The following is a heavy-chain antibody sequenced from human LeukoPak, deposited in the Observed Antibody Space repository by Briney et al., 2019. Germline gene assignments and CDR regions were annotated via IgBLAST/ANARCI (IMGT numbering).Heavy chain of an antibody. J-gene: IGHJ4*02. CDR3: AKHSHDGSAPYYEVQLDY. Sequence: PGGSLRLSCAASGFTFTSIAMSWVRQAPGKGLEWVSTISRSGVATYYANSVKGRFTISRDNSKNTVYLQMNSLRAEDTAIYYCAKHSHDGSAPYYEVQLDYWGQGTLVTVSS. V-gene: IGHV3-23*01. D-gene: IGHD3-22*01. CDR1: GFTFTSIA. CDR2: ISRSGVAT.